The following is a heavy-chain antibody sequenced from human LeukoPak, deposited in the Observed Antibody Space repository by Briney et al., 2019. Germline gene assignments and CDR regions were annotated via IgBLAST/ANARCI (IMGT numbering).Heavy chain of an antibody. Sequence: ASVKVSCKASGYTFTSYDINWVRQATGQGLEWMGWMNPNSGNTGYAQKFQGRVTMTRNTSISTAYMELSSLRSEDTAVYYCARALGKVRGVIHNWFDPWGQEPWSPSPQ. CDR1: GYTFTSYD. V-gene: IGHV1-8*01. J-gene: IGHJ5*02. D-gene: IGHD3-10*01. CDR2: MNPNSGNT. CDR3: ARALGKVRGVIHNWFDP.